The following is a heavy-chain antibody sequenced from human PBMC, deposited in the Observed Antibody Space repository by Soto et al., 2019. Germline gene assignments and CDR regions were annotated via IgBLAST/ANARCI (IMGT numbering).Heavy chain of an antibody. CDR3: ASQSSPMYGMDV. CDR2: MNPNSGNT. J-gene: IGHJ6*02. V-gene: IGHV1-8*01. CDR1: GYTFTSYD. Sequence: QVQLVQSGAEVKKPGASVKVSCKASGYTFTSYDINWVRQATGQGLEWMGWMNPNSGNTGYAQKFQGRVTMTRNTSISTAYMELSSLRSEDTAVYYGASQSSPMYGMDVWGQGTTVTVSS. D-gene: IGHD3-16*02.